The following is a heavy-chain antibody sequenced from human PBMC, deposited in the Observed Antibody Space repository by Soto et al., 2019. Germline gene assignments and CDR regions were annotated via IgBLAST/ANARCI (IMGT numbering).Heavy chain of an antibody. CDR1: GFTVSTYG. V-gene: IGHV3-30*03. D-gene: IGHD2-8*02. Sequence: QVQLVESGGGVVQPGRSLRLSCAVSGFTVSTYGMHWVRQAPGKGLEWVAVISRDGGTKYYGDSVKGRFTISRDNSRNTLFLEINGLRGDDMAVYYCTGEVASGYWGQGTLVTVSS. CDR3: TGEVASGY. J-gene: IGHJ4*02. CDR2: ISRDGGTK.